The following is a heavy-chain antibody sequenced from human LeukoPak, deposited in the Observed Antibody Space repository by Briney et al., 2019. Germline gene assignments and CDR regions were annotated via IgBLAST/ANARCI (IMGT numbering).Heavy chain of an antibody. J-gene: IGHJ4*02. CDR3: ARGRGSTSRH. CDR1: GSTFTNYG. D-gene: IGHD5-12*01. V-gene: IGHV1-18*01. CDR2: ISTYNGDT. Sequence: GASVKVSCKASGSTFTNYGITWVRQAPEQGLEWMGWISTYNGDTNYAQSLQGRVTMTTDTSTTTAYMELRNLSSDDTAVYYCARGRGSTSRHWGQGTQVTVSS.